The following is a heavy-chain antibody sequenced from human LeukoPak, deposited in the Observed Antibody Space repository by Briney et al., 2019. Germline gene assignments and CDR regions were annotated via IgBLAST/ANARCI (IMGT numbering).Heavy chain of an antibody. V-gene: IGHV1-8*01. D-gene: IGHD2-2*01. CDR2: MNPNSGNT. J-gene: IGHJ5*02. CDR3: ARPHCSSADCHPPEWFDP. CDR1: GYTFTNYD. Sequence: ASVKVSCKTSGYTFTNYDINWVRQATGQGLEWMGWMNPNSGNTGYAQKFQGRVTMTRNTSISTAYMELSSLRSEDTAVYYCARPHCSSADCHPPEWFDPWGQGTLVTDSS.